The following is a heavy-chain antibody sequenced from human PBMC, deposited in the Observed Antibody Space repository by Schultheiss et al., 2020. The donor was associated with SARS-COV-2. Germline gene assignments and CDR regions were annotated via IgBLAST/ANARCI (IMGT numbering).Heavy chain of an antibody. CDR2: IYSGGST. Sequence: GGSLRLSCAASGFTFSSNYMSWVRQAPGKGLEWVSVIYSGGSTYYADSVKGRFTISRDNSKNTLYLQMGSLRAEDTAVYYCARTIRITIFGVVQYFDYWGQGTLVTVSS. CDR3: ARTIRITIFGVVQYFDY. V-gene: IGHV3-66*01. CDR1: GFTFSSNY. D-gene: IGHD3-3*01. J-gene: IGHJ4*02.